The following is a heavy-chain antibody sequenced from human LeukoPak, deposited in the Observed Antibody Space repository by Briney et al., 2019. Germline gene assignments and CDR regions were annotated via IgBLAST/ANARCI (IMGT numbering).Heavy chain of an antibody. CDR1: GYTFTSYS. Sequence: GASVKVSCKASGYTFTSYSISWVRQAPGQGLEWMGWISAYNGNTNYAQKLQGRVTMTTDTSTSTAYMELRSLRSDDTAVYYCARGHTNTIWDRGGDYWGQGTLVTVSS. CDR3: ARGHTNTIWDRGGDY. J-gene: IGHJ4*02. D-gene: IGHD3-3*01. V-gene: IGHV1-18*01. CDR2: ISAYNGNT.